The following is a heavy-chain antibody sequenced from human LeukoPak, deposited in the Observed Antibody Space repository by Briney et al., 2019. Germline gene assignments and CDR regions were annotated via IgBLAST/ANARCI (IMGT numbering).Heavy chain of an antibody. D-gene: IGHD6-19*01. CDR1: GFTFSSDS. V-gene: IGHV3-48*02. J-gene: IGHJ4*02. CDR3: ARTYGSGTNFDY. Sequence: GGSLRLSCAASGFTFSSDSMNWVRLGRGRRLEWVSSISSTSTTIYYADSVKGRFTISRDNAKNSLYLQMNSLRDEDTAVYYCARTYGSGTNFDYWGQGTLVTVSS. CDR2: ISSTSTTI.